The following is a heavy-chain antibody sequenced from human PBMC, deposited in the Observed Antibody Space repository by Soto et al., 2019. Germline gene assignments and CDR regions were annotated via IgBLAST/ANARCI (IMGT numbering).Heavy chain of an antibody. D-gene: IGHD3-22*01. CDR1: WGSFSAYY. Sequence: SETLSRTCAVYWGSFSAYYWSWIRQPPWKGLEWVVEIDHSGSTNYNPSLESRVTISVDTSKNQFSLKVSSVTAADTAVYHCARTDRAIFYGMDVWGQGTPVTVSS. CDR2: IDHSGST. V-gene: IGHV4-34*01. CDR3: ARTDRAIFYGMDV. J-gene: IGHJ6*02.